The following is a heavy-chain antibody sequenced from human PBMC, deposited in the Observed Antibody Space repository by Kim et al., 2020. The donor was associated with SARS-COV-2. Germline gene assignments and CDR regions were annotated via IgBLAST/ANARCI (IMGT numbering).Heavy chain of an antibody. D-gene: IGHD3-16*02. CDR3: ARGGAPGFYRLPFNH. J-gene: IGHJ4*02. Sequence: ADPVKGRFTISRDNSKNTLFLQMNSLRAEDTATYYCARGGAPGFYRLPFNHWGQGIQVIVSS. V-gene: IGHV3-53*01.